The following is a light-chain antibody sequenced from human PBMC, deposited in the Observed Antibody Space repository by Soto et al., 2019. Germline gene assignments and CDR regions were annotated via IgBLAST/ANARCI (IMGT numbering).Light chain of an antibody. J-gene: IGKJ1*01. CDR1: QSVSSSH. Sequence: TVLTQSPGTVSLQQGERATLSCRASQSVSSSHLAWYQQKPGQAPRLLIYGASTRATGIPDRFSGSGSGTDFTLTISSLEPEDFAVYYCQQYGTSPTWPFGQGTKVDIK. CDR2: GAS. CDR3: QQYGTSPTWP. V-gene: IGKV3-20*01.